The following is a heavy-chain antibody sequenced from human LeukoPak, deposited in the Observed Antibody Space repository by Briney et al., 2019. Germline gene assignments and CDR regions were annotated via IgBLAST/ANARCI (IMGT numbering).Heavy chain of an antibody. CDR2: ISYDGSNE. J-gene: IGHJ4*02. D-gene: IGHD3-22*01. CDR3: ARARGWAYYYDSSVYSLFDY. V-gene: IGHV3-30-3*01. CDR1: GFTFSSYA. Sequence: PGGSLRLSCAASGFTFSSYAMSWVRQAPGKGLEWVAVISYDGSNEYYADSVKGRFTISRDNSKNTLYLLVNSLRSDDTAVYYCARARGWAYYYDSSVYSLFDYWGQGTLVTVPS.